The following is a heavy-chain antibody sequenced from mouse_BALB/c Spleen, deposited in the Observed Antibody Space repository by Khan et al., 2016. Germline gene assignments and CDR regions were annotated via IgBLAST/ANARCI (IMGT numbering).Heavy chain of an antibody. J-gene: IGHJ4*01. V-gene: IGHV5-9-4*01. CDR3: ARDHDYAAMDY. Sequence: EVELVESGGGLVKPGGSLKLSCAASGFTFSSYAMSWVRQSPEKRLEWVAEISSGGSYTYYPDTVTGRFTISRDNATNTLYLEMSSLRSEDTAMYYCARDHDYAAMDYWGQGTSVTVSS. CDR2: ISSGGSYT. CDR1: GFTFSSYA.